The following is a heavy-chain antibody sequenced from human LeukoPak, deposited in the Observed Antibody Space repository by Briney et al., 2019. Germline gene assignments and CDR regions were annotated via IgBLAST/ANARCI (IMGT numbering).Heavy chain of an antibody. Sequence: GGSLRLSCAASGFTVSSNYMSWVRQAPGKGLEWVSVIYSGGSTYYADSVKGRFAISRDNSKNTLYLQMNSLRAEDTAVYYCAKHWNGEYSGSYHPPDYWGQGTLVTVSS. V-gene: IGHV3-53*01. CDR3: AKHWNGEYSGSYHPPDY. J-gene: IGHJ4*02. CDR1: GFTVSSNY. D-gene: IGHD1-26*01. CDR2: IYSGGST.